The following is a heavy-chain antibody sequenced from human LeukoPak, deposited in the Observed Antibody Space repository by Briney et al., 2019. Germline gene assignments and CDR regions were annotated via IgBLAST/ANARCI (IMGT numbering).Heavy chain of an antibody. J-gene: IGHJ4*02. CDR1: GFTVSSNY. CDR3: TGYISGFPC. V-gene: IGHV3-53*01. D-gene: IGHD5-18*01. CDR2: FYGGETT. Sequence: PGGSLRLSCAASGFTVSSNYMTWVRQAPGKGLEWVLIFYGGETTYYADSVKGRFTIPRDNSKNTLYLQMNSLRAEDTAVYYCTGYISGFPCWGQGTLVTVSS.